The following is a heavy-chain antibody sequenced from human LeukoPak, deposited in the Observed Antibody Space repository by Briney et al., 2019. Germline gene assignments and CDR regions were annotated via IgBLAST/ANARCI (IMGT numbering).Heavy chain of an antibody. J-gene: IGHJ6*03. CDR2: INPNSGGT. CDR3: ARDQRDYYYYMDV. V-gene: IGHV1-2*02. Sequence: ASVKVSCKASGYTFTGYYMHWVRQAPGQGLEWMGWINPNSGGTNYARKFQGRVTMTRDTSISTAYMELSRLRSDDTAVYYCARDQRDYYYYMDVWGKGTTVTISS. CDR1: GYTFTGYY.